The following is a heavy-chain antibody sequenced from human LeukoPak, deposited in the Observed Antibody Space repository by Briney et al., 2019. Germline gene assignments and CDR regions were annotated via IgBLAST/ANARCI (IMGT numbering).Heavy chain of an antibody. V-gene: IGHV5-51*01. D-gene: IGHD3-9*01. Sequence: GESLKISCKGSGYSFTSYWIGWVRQMPGKGLEWMGIIYPGDSDTRYSPSFQGQVTISADKSISTAYLQWSSLKASDTAMYYCARSPLMRREYDILTIDAFDIWGQGTMVTVSS. CDR1: GYSFTSYW. CDR3: ARSPLMRREYDILTIDAFDI. CDR2: IYPGDSDT. J-gene: IGHJ3*02.